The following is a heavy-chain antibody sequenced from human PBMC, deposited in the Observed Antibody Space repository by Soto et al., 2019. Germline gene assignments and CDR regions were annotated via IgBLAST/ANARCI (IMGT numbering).Heavy chain of an antibody. Sequence: PGGSLRLSCAASGFTFSSYGMHWVRQAPGKGLEWVAAIWYDGSNKYYADSVKGRFTISRDNSKNTLYLQMNSLRAEDTAVYYCARTVSNQAYYYGMDVWGQGTTVTVSS. CDR3: ARTVSNQAYYYGMDV. CDR2: IWYDGSNK. V-gene: IGHV3-33*01. J-gene: IGHJ6*02. CDR1: GFTFSSYG. D-gene: IGHD4-4*01.